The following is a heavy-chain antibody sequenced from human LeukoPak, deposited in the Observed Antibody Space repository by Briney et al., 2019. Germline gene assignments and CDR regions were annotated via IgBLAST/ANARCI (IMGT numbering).Heavy chain of an antibody. CDR2: MNPNSGNT. J-gene: IGHJ4*02. CDR3: ARGRPYDSSGYYLADY. CDR1: GYTFTSYD. V-gene: IGHV1-8*01. D-gene: IGHD3-22*01. Sequence: ASVKVSCKASGYTFTSYDINWVRQATGQGLEWMGWMNPNSGNTGYAQKFQGRVTMTRNTSISTAYTELSSLRSEDTAVYYCARGRPYDSSGYYLADYWGQGTLVTVSS.